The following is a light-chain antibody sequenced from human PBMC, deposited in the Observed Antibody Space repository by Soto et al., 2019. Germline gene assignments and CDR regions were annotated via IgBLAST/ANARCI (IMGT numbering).Light chain of an antibody. Sequence: DIQMTQSPSSLSASVGDRVTITCQASQDIRKNLNWYQQKPGKAPKLLIYGVSNLETGVPSRFSGRGSGTDFTLTITSLQPEDISTYYCQQYNDLITFGGGTKVEIK. J-gene: IGKJ4*01. CDR2: GVS. CDR3: QQYNDLIT. V-gene: IGKV1-33*01. CDR1: QDIRKN.